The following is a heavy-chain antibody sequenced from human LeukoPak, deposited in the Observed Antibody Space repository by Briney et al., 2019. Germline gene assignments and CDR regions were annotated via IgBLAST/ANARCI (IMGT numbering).Heavy chain of an antibody. Sequence: GRSLRLSCAASGFTFSSYAMHWVRQAPGKGLEWVAVISYDGSNKYYAGSVKGRFTISRDNAKNSLYLQMNSLRAEDTAVYYCAGAGGYDRPWGQGTLVTVSS. J-gene: IGHJ4*02. CDR2: ISYDGSNK. CDR3: AGAGGYDRP. V-gene: IGHV3-30-3*01. CDR1: GFTFSSYA. D-gene: IGHD5-12*01.